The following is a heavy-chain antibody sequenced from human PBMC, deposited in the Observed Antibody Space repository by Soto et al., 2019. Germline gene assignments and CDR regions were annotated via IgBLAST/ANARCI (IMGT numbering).Heavy chain of an antibody. Sequence: PSETLSLTCTVSGGSISSSSYYWGWIRQPPGKGLEWIGSIYYSGSTYYNPSLKSRVTISVDTSKNQFSLKLSSVTAADTAVYYCASLDSLRSTSCYAFDYWGQGTLVTVSS. J-gene: IGHJ4*02. CDR2: IYYSGST. D-gene: IGHD2-2*01. V-gene: IGHV4-39*01. CDR3: ASLDSLRSTSCYAFDY. CDR1: GGSISSSSYY.